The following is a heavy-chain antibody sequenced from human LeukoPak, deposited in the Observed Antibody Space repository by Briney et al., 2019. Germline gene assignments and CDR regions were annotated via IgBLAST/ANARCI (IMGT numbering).Heavy chain of an antibody. CDR2: IWYDGSNK. D-gene: IGHD6-6*01. Sequence: GGSLRLSCAASGFTFSSYGMHWVRQAPGKGLEWVAVIWYDGSNKYYADSVKGRFTISRDNSKNTLYLQMYSLRAEDTAVYYCARDVAARPSFWFYYYGMDVWGQGTTVTVSS. CDR1: GFTFSSYG. J-gene: IGHJ6*02. CDR3: ARDVAARPSFWFYYYGMDV. V-gene: IGHV3-33*01.